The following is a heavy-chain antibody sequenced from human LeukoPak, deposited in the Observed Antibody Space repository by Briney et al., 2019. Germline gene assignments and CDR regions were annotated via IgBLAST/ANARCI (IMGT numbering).Heavy chain of an antibody. J-gene: IGHJ6*02. Sequence: GGSLRLSCAVSGFTFSSYAMSWVRQAPGKGLEWVSAISGSGGSTYYADSVKGRFTISRDNSKNTLYLQMNSLRAEDTAVYYCAIQGGGYSSSWSLNYYYYYYGMDVWGQGTTVTVSS. CDR1: GFTFSSYA. D-gene: IGHD6-13*01. V-gene: IGHV3-23*01. CDR3: AIQGGGYSSSWSLNYYYYYYGMDV. CDR2: ISGSGGST.